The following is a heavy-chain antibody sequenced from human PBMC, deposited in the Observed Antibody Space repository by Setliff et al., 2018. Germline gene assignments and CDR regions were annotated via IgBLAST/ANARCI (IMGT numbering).Heavy chain of an antibody. CDR3: ARDNTIVGATDY. V-gene: IGHV4-38-2*02. CDR2: IYHSGTT. Sequence: PSETLSLTCAVSGYSISSGYYWGWIRQPPGKGLEWIGSIYHSGTTYYNPSLKSRVTISVDTSKNQFSLRLSSVTAADTAVYYCARDNTIVGATDYWGQGALVTVSS. J-gene: IGHJ4*02. CDR1: GYSISSGYY. D-gene: IGHD1-26*01.